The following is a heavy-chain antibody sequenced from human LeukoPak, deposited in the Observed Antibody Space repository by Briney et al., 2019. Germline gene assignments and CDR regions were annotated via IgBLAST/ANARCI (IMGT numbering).Heavy chain of an antibody. CDR1: GFTFSSYP. J-gene: IGHJ3*02. CDR2: ISTSNNYI. D-gene: IGHD6-13*01. CDR3: ARDSEYSTSWYDAFDI. Sequence: GGSLRLSCAASGFTFSSYPMNWVRQAPGKGLEWVSSISTSNNYIYYADSVKGRFTISRDNAKNSLYLQMNSLRAEDTALYYCARDSEYSTSWYDAFDIWGQGTMVTVSS. V-gene: IGHV3-21*04.